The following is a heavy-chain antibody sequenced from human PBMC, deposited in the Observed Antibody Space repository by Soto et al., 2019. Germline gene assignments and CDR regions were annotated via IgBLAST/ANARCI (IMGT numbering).Heavy chain of an antibody. J-gene: IGHJ4*02. CDR3: LTERGAGSYNGYGRNDY. Sequence: EVQLVESGGGLVKPGGSLRFSCAASGFTFTNAWMSWVRQAPGKGLEWVGRMKSKTDAGTTDYAAPVKGRFTISSDDSKNTWYLHMNNLKTEDTAMYYCLTERGAGSYNGYGRNDYWGQGTLVTVSS. CDR2: MKSKTDAGTT. CDR1: GFTFTNAW. V-gene: IGHV3-15*01. D-gene: IGHD5-12*01.